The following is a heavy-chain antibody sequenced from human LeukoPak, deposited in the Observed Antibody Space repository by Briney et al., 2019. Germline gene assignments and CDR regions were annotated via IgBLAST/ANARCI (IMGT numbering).Heavy chain of an antibody. CDR3: ARGNGGYEVWFDP. V-gene: IGHV3-66*01. Sequence: GGSLRLSCAASGFTVSSNYMSWVRQAPGKGLEWVSVIYSGGSTYYADSVKGRFTISRDNSKNTLYLQMNSLRAEDTAVYYCARGNGGYEVWFDPWGQGTLVTVSS. CDR1: GFTVSSNY. J-gene: IGHJ5*02. D-gene: IGHD5-12*01. CDR2: IYSGGST.